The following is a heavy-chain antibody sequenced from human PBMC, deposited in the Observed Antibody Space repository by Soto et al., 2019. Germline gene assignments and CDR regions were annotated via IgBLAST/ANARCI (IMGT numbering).Heavy chain of an antibody. V-gene: IGHV4-39*01. J-gene: IGHJ4*02. D-gene: IGHD5-12*01. Sequence: QLQLQESGPGLVKPSETLSLTCTVSGGSISSSSYYWGWIRQPPGKGLEWIGSIYYSGSTYYNPSLKSRVTISVDTSKNQFSLKLSSVTAADTAVYYCARHPYPDEYSGYDGLWFDYWGQGTLVTVSS. CDR1: GGSISSSSYY. CDR2: IYYSGST. CDR3: ARHPYPDEYSGYDGLWFDY.